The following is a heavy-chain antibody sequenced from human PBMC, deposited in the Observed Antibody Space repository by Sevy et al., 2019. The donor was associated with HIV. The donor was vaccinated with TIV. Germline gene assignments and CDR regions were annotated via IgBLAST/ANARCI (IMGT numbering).Heavy chain of an antibody. D-gene: IGHD4-4*01. J-gene: IGHJ4*02. Sequence: GGFLRLSCAASGFTFSDYYMSCIRQAPGKGLEWISYISGSSSAIVYADSVKGRFAISRNNAKNSLYLHMDNLMADDTAVYFCVGRPYSCSYSWSYHFDYWGQGTSVTVSS. CDR1: GFTFSDYY. V-gene: IGHV3-11*01. CDR3: VGRPYSCSYSWSYHFDY. CDR2: ISGSSSAI.